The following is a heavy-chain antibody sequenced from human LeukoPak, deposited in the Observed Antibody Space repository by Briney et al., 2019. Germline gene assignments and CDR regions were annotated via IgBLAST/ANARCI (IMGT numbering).Heavy chain of an antibody. J-gene: IGHJ3*02. Sequence: SETLSLTCTVSGGSISSSSYYWGWIRQPPGTGLEWIGSIYYSGSTYYNPSLKSRVTISVDTSKNQFSLKLSSVTAADTAVYYCARGVFTFGGVIVIPCYAFDIWGQGTMVTVSS. D-gene: IGHD3-16*02. CDR3: ARGVFTFGGVIVIPCYAFDI. V-gene: IGHV4-39*07. CDR1: GGSISSSSYY. CDR2: IYYSGST.